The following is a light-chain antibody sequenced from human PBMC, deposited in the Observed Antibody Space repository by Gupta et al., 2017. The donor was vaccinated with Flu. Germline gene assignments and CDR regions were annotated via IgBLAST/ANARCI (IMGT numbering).Light chain of an antibody. Sequence: SITISCTGASSDVGRYNFFSCYQQHPGTAPKVMIYEVSNRPSGVSNRFSGSKSGTTASLTISGLQAEDEGDYYCSSYTSNNTVLFGGGTKLTVL. CDR2: EVS. CDR1: SSDVGRYNF. V-gene: IGLV2-14*01. CDR3: SSYTSNNTVL. J-gene: IGLJ2*01.